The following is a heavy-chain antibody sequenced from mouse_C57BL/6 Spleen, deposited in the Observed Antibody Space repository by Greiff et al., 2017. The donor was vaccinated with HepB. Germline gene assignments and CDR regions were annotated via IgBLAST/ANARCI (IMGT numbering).Heavy chain of an antibody. V-gene: IGHV1-69*01. CDR1: GYTFTSYW. Sequence: QVQLQQPGAELVMPGASVKLSCKASGYTFTSYWMHWVKQRPGQGLEWIGEIDPSDSYTNYNQKFKGKSTLTVDKSSSTAYMQLSSLTSEDSAVYYCARRYYYGSSSWYFDVWGTGTTVTVSS. CDR3: ARRYYYGSSSWYFDV. CDR2: IDPSDSYT. D-gene: IGHD1-1*01. J-gene: IGHJ1*03.